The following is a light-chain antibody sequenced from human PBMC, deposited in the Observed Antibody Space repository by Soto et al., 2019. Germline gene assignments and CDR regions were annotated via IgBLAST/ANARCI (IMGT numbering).Light chain of an antibody. Sequence: EIVLTQSPATLSLSPGERATLSCRASQSVSSYLAWYQQKPGRAPRLLIYDASNRATGTPARFSGSGSGTDFTLTISSLEPEDFAIYYCQQRSNWPPVTFGGGTKVEIK. CDR1: QSVSSY. CDR3: QQRSNWPPVT. J-gene: IGKJ4*01. V-gene: IGKV3-11*01. CDR2: DAS.